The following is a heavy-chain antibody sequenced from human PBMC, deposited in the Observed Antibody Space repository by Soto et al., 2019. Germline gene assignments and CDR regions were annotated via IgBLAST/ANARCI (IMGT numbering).Heavy chain of an antibody. Sequence: QVQLVQSGAEVKKPGASVKVSCKTSGYTFTSYIISWVRQAPGQGLEWMGWISAYNGNTNYSQKLQGRVTMTTDTSASTTYMDQRSLRSDDPAVYYRASDSPPFDYWGPGTLVTVSS. CDR3: ASDSPPFDY. CDR1: GYTFTSYI. CDR2: ISAYNGNT. V-gene: IGHV1-18*01. J-gene: IGHJ4*02.